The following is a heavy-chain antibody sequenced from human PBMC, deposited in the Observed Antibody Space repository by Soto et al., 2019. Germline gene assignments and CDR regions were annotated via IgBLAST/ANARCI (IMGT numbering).Heavy chain of an antibody. CDR1: GFTFSTSA. CDR3: AKDGIVGPTTDYYGMDV. Sequence: EVQLSESGGGLVQPGTSLRLSCAASGFTFSTSAMSWVRQAPGRGLEWVSGISGSGGRTYYADSMKGRFTIYRDNSKNTVHLQMNSLRVDDTGVYYCAKDGIVGPTTDYYGMDVWGQGTTVTVSS. CDR2: ISGSGGRT. V-gene: IGHV3-23*01. J-gene: IGHJ6*02. D-gene: IGHD1-26*01.